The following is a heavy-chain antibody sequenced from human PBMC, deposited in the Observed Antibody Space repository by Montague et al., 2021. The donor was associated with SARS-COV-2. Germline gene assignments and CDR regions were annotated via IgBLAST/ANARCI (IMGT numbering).Heavy chain of an antibody. V-gene: IGHV3-30-3*01. CDR3: ARDPFYYDILTGYIYPAYYYYYGMDV. CDR2: MSYDGSNK. D-gene: IGHD3-9*01. J-gene: IGHJ6*02. CDR1: GFTFSSYA. Sequence: SLRLSCAASGFTFSSYAMHWVRQAPGKGQEWVAVMSYDGSNKYYADSVKGRFTISRDNSKNTLYLQMNSLRAEDTAVYYCARDPFYYDILTGYIYPAYYYYYGMDVWGQGTTVTVSS.